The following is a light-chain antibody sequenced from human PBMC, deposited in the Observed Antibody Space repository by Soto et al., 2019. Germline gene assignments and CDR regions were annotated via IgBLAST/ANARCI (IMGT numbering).Light chain of an antibody. CDR3: SSYTTISTWV. CDR1: SSDVGGYNY. CDR2: EVS. J-gene: IGLJ3*02. V-gene: IGLV2-14*01. Sequence: QSALTQPASVSGSPGQSITISCTGSSSDVGGYNYVSWYQQHPGKAPKLMIYEVSNRPSGVSNRFSGSKSGNTASLIISGLQAEDEADYYCSSYTTISTWVFGGGTKVTVL.